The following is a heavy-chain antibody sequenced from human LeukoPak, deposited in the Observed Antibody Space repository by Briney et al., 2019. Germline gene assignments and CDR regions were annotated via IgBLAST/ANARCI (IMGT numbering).Heavy chain of an antibody. CDR1: GGSISSGGYY. J-gene: IGHJ4*02. V-gene: IGHV4-61*08. Sequence: SETLSLTCTVSGGSISSGGYYWSWIRQPPGKGLEWIGYIYYSGSTNYNPSLKSRVTISVDTSKNQFSLKLSSVTAADTAVYYCARDQLPAGLIFDYWGQGTLVTVSS. CDR3: ARDQLPAGLIFDY. D-gene: IGHD2-2*01. CDR2: IYYSGST.